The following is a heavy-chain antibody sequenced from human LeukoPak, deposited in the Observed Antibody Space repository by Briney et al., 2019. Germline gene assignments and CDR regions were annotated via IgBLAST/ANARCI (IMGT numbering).Heavy chain of an antibody. J-gene: IGHJ4*02. CDR2: TWYDGSNK. CDR3: AKGFLAGYSYIDY. D-gene: IGHD3-22*01. V-gene: IGHV3-33*06. Sequence: PGGSLRLSCAASGFTFSSYGMHWVRQPPGKGLEWVAVTWYDGSNKYYADSVKGRLTISRDNSKNTLYLQMNSLRAEDTAVYCCAKGFLAGYSYIDYWGQGTLVTVSS. CDR1: GFTFSSYG.